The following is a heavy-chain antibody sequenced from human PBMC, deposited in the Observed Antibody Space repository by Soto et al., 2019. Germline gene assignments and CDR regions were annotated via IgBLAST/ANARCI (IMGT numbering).Heavy chain of an antibody. J-gene: IGHJ6*02. CDR2: IWYDGSNK. CDR3: ARDRAPKSYYYYYGMDV. CDR1: GDTFSDYA. V-gene: IGHV3-33*01. Sequence: AGSGDTFSDYALHWVRQAPGKGLEWVAVIWYDGSNKYYADSVKGRFTISRDNSKNTLYLQMNSLRAEDTAVYYCARDRAPKSYYYYYGMDVWGQGTTVTVSS.